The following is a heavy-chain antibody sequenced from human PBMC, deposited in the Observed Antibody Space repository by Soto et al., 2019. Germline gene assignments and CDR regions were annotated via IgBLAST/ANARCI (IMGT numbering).Heavy chain of an antibody. CDR3: ERAVFDYSDSSGYYYVHAFDI. J-gene: IGHJ3*02. V-gene: IGHV4-31*03. Sequence: QVQLQESGPGLVKPSQTLSLTCTVSGGSISSGGYYWSWIRQHPGKGLEWIGYIYYSGSTDYNPSLMSRVTISVDTSKNQFSLKLSSVTAADTAVYYCERAVFDYSDSSGYYYVHAFDIWGQGTMVTVSS. CDR1: GGSISSGGYY. D-gene: IGHD3-22*01. CDR2: IYYSGST.